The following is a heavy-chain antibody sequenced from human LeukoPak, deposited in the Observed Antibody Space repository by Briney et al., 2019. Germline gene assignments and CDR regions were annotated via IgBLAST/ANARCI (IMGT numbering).Heavy chain of an antibody. CDR2: VSLYYGST. CDR3: ARDHPHDYRDYQHYYYFDY. D-gene: IGHD4-17*01. J-gene: IGHJ4*02. V-gene: IGHV3-43*01. CDR1: GFTFDDYT. Sequence: GGTLRLSCAASGFTFDDYTMHWVRQAPPQGLERVSLVSLYYGSTYYANSVKGRFTITRDNIKNSLYLQMKTLRTDDNAVYYCARDHPHDYRDYQHYYYFDYWGQGTLVTVSS.